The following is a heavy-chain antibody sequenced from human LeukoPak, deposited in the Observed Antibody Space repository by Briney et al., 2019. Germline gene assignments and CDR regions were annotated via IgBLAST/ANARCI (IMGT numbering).Heavy chain of an antibody. D-gene: IGHD6-19*01. J-gene: IGHJ4*02. V-gene: IGHV3-15*01. CDR1: GFTFSNAW. CDR2: IKSKTDGGTT. Sequence: GGSLRLSCAASGFTFSNAWMSWVRQAPGKGLEWVGRIKSKTDGGTTDYAAPMKGRFTISRDDSKNTLYLQMNSLKTEDTAVYYCTTVPPHSSGTFDYWGQGTLVTVSS. CDR3: TTVPPHSSGTFDY.